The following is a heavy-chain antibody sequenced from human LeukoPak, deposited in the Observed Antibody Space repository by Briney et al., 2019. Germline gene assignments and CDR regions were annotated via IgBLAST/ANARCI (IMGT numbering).Heavy chain of an antibody. D-gene: IGHD5-18*01. V-gene: IGHV3-23*01. Sequence: PGGSLRLSCAASGFTFSSYDMSWVRQAPGKGLEWVSAISGSGGITYYPDSEKDRFTVSRDNSKNTLYLQMNSLRAEDTAIYYCAKRLPFYYDYWGQGILVTVSS. J-gene: IGHJ4*02. CDR3: AKRLPFYYDY. CDR1: GFTFSSYD. CDR2: ISGSGGIT.